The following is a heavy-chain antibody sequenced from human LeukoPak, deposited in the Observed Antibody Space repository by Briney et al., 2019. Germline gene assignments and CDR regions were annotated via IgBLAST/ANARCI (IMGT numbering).Heavy chain of an antibody. CDR2: IYHSGST. Sequence: PSETLSLTCTVSGGSISSGGYYWSWIRQPPGKGLEWIGYIYHSGSTYYNPSLKSRVTISVDRSKNQFSLKLSSVTAADTAVYYCARGRLEVGATLVPFDYWGQGTLVTVSS. J-gene: IGHJ4*02. D-gene: IGHD1-26*01. CDR3: ARGRLEVGATLVPFDY. V-gene: IGHV4-30-2*01. CDR1: GGSISSGGYY.